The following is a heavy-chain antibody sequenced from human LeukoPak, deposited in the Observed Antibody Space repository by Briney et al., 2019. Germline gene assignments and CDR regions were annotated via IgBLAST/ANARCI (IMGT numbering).Heavy chain of an antibody. D-gene: IGHD6-13*01. CDR2: ISGSGGNT. CDR1: GFTFSIYA. Sequence: GGSLRLSCAASGFTFSIYAMSWVRQAPGKGLEWVSAISGSGGNTYYADSVRGRFTISRDNSKNTLYLQMNSLRAEDTAVYYCAKVGSAAGNYDFDYWGQGTLVTVSS. CDR3: AKVGSAAGNYDFDY. J-gene: IGHJ4*02. V-gene: IGHV3-23*01.